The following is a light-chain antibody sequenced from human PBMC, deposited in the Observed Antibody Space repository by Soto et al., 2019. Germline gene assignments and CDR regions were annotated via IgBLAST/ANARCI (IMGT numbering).Light chain of an antibody. V-gene: IGKV3-20*01. Sequence: EIVLTQSPGTLSLSPGERATLSCRASRSVSSSYLAWYQQKPGQAPRLLIYGASSRATGIPDRFSGSGSGTDFTLTISRLEPEDFAVYYCQQYGSSPDTFGQGTKLETK. CDR3: QQYGSSPDT. CDR1: RSVSSSY. J-gene: IGKJ2*01. CDR2: GAS.